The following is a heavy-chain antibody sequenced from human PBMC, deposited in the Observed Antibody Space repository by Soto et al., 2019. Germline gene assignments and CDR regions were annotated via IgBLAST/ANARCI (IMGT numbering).Heavy chain of an antibody. J-gene: IGHJ3*02. CDR3: ASSSRMDYAFDI. D-gene: IGHD6-6*01. CDR2: INPSGGST. Sequence: ASVKVSCKVSGYTLTELSMHWVRQAPGKGLEWMGIINPSGGSTSYAQKFQGRVTMTRDTSTSTVYMELSSLRSEDTAVYYCASSSRMDYAFDIWGQGTMVTVSS. V-gene: IGHV1-46*01. CDR1: GYTLTELS.